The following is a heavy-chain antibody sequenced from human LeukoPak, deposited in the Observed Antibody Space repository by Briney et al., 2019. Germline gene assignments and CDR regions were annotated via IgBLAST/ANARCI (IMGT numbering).Heavy chain of an antibody. Sequence: GGSLRLSCAASGFTFSSYCMHWVRQAPGKGLEWVAVISYDGSNKYYADSVKGRFTISRDNSKNTLCLQMKSLRAEDTAVYYCAKNHGSGSPIEYWGEGTLVTVSS. J-gene: IGHJ4*02. CDR2: ISYDGSNK. D-gene: IGHD3-10*01. CDR1: GFTFSSYC. V-gene: IGHV3-30*18. CDR3: AKNHGSGSPIEY.